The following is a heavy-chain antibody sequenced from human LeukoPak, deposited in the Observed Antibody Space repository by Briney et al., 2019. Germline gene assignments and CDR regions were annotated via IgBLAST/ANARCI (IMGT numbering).Heavy chain of an antibody. CDR2: IRSSGSTT. J-gene: IGHJ1*01. CDR3: ATYSSLNRREFQY. D-gene: IGHD3-22*01. Sequence: GGSLRLSCAASGFTFSTYSMNWVRQAPGEGPEWISYIRSSGSTTYYADSVKGRFTISRDNAKNSLYLQMNSLRAEDTAVYYCATYSSLNRREFQYWGQGTLLTVSS. CDR1: GFTFSTYS. V-gene: IGHV3-48*01.